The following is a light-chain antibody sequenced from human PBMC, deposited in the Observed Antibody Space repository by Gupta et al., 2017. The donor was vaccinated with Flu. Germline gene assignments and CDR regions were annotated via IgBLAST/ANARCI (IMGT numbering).Light chain of an antibody. CDR1: RDVNTY. V-gene: IGKV3-15*01. Sequence: DSDTITCRASRDVNTYLDWYQQKPGQAPKLLIYDASSRFTGVPARFSGSGSGTDFTLTISRLQAEDFAVYYCKQSKQRPGTFGQGTKVEIK. CDR3: KQSKQRPGT. CDR2: DAS. J-gene: IGKJ1*01.